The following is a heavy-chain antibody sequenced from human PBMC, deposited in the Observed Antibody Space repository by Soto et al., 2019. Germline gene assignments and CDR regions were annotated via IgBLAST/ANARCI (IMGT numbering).Heavy chain of an antibody. V-gene: IGHV3-23*01. J-gene: IGHJ4*02. CDR3: EKDLFWDSSTWYYLDY. Sequence: EVQLLESGGGFVQPGGSLRLSCAASGFTFSSYAMSWVRQAPGKGLEWVSGISGSGGSTYYADSVKGRLTISRDNSKTTLYLQMNSLRAEDTAVYYCEKDLFWDSSTWYYLDYWGQGTLVTVSS. CDR2: ISGSGGST. D-gene: IGHD6-13*01. CDR1: GFTFSSYA.